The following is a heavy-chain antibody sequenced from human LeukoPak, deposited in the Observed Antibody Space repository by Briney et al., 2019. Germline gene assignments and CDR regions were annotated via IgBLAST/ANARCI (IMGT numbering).Heavy chain of an antibody. J-gene: IGHJ6*03. CDR3: ADCSSTSCYYYHHMDV. V-gene: IGHV1-69*05. CDR2: IIPIFGTA. Sequence: SVKVSCKASGGTFSSYAISWVRQAPGQGLEWMGRIIPIFGTANYAQKFQGRVTITTDESTSTAYMELSSLRSEDTAVYYCADCSSTSCYYYHHMDVWGKGTTVTVSS. CDR1: GGTFSSYA. D-gene: IGHD2-2*01.